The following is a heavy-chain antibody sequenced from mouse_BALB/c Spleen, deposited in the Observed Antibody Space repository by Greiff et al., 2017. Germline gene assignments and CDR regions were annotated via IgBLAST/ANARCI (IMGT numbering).Heavy chain of an antibody. V-gene: IGHV14-3*02. D-gene: IGHD2-1*01. J-gene: IGHJ3*01. Sequence: EVQLQQSGAELVKPGASVKLSCTASGFNIKDTYMHWVKQRPEQGLEWIGRIDTANGNTKYDPKFQGKATITADTSSNTAYLQLSSLTSEDTAVYYCARSIYYAWFAYWGQGTLVTVSA. CDR2: IDTANGNT. CDR1: GFNIKDTY. CDR3: ARSIYYAWFAY.